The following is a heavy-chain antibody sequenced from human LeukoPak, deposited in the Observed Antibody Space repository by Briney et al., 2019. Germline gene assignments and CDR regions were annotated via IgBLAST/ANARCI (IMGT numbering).Heavy chain of an antibody. V-gene: IGHV4-34*01. Sequence: PSETLSLTCAVYGGSFSGYYWSWIRQPPGKGLERIGEINHSGSTNYNPSLKSRVTISVDTSKNQFSLKLSSVTAADTAVYYCARGGVGAPRRRITMVRGASNWFDPWGQGTLVTVSS. CDR2: INHSGST. D-gene: IGHD3-10*01. J-gene: IGHJ5*02. CDR3: ARGGVGAPRRRITMVRGASNWFDP. CDR1: GGSFSGYY.